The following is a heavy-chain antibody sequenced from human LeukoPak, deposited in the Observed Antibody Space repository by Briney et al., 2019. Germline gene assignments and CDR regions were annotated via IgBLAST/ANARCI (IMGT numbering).Heavy chain of an antibody. Sequence: GGTLRLSCAASGFTFSSYGMSWVRQAPGKGLEWVSAISGSGGSTYYADSVKGRFTISRDNSKNTLYLQMNSLRAEDTAVYYCAKDRLGGPYFFHYWGQGTLVTVSS. CDR2: ISGSGGST. J-gene: IGHJ4*02. V-gene: IGHV3-23*01. CDR3: AKDRLGGPYFFHY. CDR1: GFTFSSYG. D-gene: IGHD3-16*01.